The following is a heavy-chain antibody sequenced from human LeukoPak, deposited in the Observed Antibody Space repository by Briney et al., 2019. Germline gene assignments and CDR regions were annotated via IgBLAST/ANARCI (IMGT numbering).Heavy chain of an antibody. Sequence: ASVKVSCKASGYTFTSYGISWVRQAPGQGLEWMGWISAYNGNTNYAQKLQGRVTMTTDTSTSTAYMELRSLRSDDTAVYYCARDSDPTPFYSGSYWGEYFHYWGQGTLVTVSS. CDR2: ISAYNGNT. V-gene: IGHV1-18*01. CDR1: GYTFTSYG. CDR3: ARDSDPTPFYSGSYWGEYFHY. D-gene: IGHD1-26*01. J-gene: IGHJ4*02.